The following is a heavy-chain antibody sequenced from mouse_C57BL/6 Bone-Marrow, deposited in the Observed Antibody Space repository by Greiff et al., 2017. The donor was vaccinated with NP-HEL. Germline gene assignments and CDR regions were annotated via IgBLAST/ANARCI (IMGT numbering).Heavy chain of an antibody. V-gene: IGHV5-16*01. CDR3: ARDPLPMDY. CDR1: GFTFSDYY. Sequence: EVQRVESEGGLVQPGSSTKLSCTASGFTFSDYYMAWVRQVPEKGLEWVANINYDGSSTYYLDSLKSRFIISRDNAKNILYLQMSSLKSEDTATYYCARDPLPMDYWGQGTSVTVSS. J-gene: IGHJ4*01. CDR2: INYDGSST.